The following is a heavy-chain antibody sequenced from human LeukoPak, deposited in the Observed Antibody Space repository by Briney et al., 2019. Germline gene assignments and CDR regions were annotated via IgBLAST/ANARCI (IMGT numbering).Heavy chain of an antibody. CDR3: ASSCDSSGYYERTHFDY. V-gene: IGHV1-69*04. Sequence: ASVKVSCKASGGTFSSYAISWVRQAPGQGLEWMGRIIPIFGIANYAQKFQGRVTITADKSTSTAYMELSSLRAEDTAVYYCASSCDSSGYYERTHFDYWGQGTLVTVSS. J-gene: IGHJ4*02. CDR2: IIPIFGIA. CDR1: GGTFSSYA. D-gene: IGHD3-22*01.